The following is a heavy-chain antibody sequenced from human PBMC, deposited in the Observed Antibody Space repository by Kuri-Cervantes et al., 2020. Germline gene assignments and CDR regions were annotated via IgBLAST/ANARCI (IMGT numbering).Heavy chain of an antibody. CDR2: IYYSGST. J-gene: IGHJ5*02. Sequence: SETLSLTCTVSGGSVSSGSYYWSWIRQPPGKGLEWIGYIYYSGSTNYNPSLKSRVTISVDTSKNQFSLKLSSVTAADTAVYHCARHLPREYCSSTSCYPPNWFDPWGQGTLVTVSS. D-gene: IGHD2-2*01. V-gene: IGHV4-61*01. CDR3: ARHLPREYCSSTSCYPPNWFDP. CDR1: GGSVSSGSYY.